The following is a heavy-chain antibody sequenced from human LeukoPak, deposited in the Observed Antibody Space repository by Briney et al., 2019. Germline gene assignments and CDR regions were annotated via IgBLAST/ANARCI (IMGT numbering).Heavy chain of an antibody. CDR2: INHSGST. CDR3: ARGRIGGYSRFDY. V-gene: IGHV4-34*01. D-gene: IGHD5-12*01. Sequence: SETLSLTCAVYGGSFSVYYWSWIRQPPGKGLEWIGEINHSGSTNYNPSLKSRVTISVDTSKNQFSLKLSSVTAAHTAVYYCARGRIGGYSRFDYWGQGTLVTVSS. J-gene: IGHJ4*02. CDR1: GGSFSVYY.